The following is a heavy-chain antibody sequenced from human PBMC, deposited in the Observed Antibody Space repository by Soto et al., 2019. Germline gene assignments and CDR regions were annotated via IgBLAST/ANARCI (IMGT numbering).Heavy chain of an antibody. V-gene: IGHV2-5*02. J-gene: IGHJ4*02. CDR2: IYWDDDK. CDR3: AHIDVAGSGYYFDY. CDR1: GFSLSTTRVA. D-gene: IGHD6-19*01. Sequence: QITLKESGPTLVKPTQTLTLTCTFSGFSLSTTRVAVGWIRQPPGKALEWLALIYWDDDKRYSPFLKSRLTIPKDTSKNQVVLTMTNMDPVDTAAYYCAHIDVAGSGYYFDYWGKGTLVTVSS.